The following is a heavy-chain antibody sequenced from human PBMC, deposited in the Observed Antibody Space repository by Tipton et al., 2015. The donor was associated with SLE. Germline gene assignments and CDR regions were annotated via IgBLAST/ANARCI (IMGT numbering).Heavy chain of an antibody. CDR3: ARDVENWFDP. Sequence: LRLSCTVSGGSVSSSSKYRAWIRQPPGKGLEWIGSIYYTGTTTYYNSFLKSRVTMSVDTSKNQFSLRLTSVIAADTAVYYCARDVENWFDPWGQGTLVTVSS. D-gene: IGHD2-21*01. CDR1: GGSVSSSSKY. V-gene: IGHV4-39*07. J-gene: IGHJ5*02. CDR2: IYYTGTTT.